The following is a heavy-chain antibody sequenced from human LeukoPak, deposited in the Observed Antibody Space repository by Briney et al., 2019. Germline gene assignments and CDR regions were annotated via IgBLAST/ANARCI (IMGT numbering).Heavy chain of an antibody. J-gene: IGHJ4*02. CDR2: ISWNSGSI. CDR3: ARAITGYFDY. CDR1: GFTFDDYA. V-gene: IGHV3-9*01. Sequence: GRSLRLSCAASGFTFDDYAMHWVRQAPGKGLEWVSGISWNSGSIGYADSVKGRFTISRDNSKNTLYLQMNSLRAEDTAVYYCARAITGYFDYWGQGTLVTVSS.